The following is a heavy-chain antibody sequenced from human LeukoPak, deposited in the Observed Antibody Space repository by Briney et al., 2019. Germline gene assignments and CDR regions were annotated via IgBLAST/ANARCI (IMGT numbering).Heavy chain of an antibody. Sequence: SETLSLTCTVSGGPISSYYWSWIRQPAGKGLEWIGRIYTSGSTNYNPSLKSRVTMSVDTSKNQFSLKLSSVTAADTAVYYCARGYGIAARGYFDYWGQGTLVTVSS. V-gene: IGHV4-4*07. CDR2: IYTSGST. J-gene: IGHJ4*02. D-gene: IGHD6-6*01. CDR1: GGPISSYY. CDR3: ARGYGIAARGYFDY.